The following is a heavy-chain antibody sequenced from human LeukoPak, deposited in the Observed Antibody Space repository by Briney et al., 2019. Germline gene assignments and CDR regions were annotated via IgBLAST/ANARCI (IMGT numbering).Heavy chain of an antibody. Sequence: ASVKVSCTASGYTFTSYGISWVRQAPGQGLEWMGWISAYNGNTNYAQKLQGRVTMTTDTSTNTAYMELRSLRSEDTAIYYCASLGWGSSPIIDFDFWGQGTLVTVSS. CDR2: ISAYNGNT. J-gene: IGHJ4*02. CDR3: ASLGWGSSPIIDFDF. CDR1: GYTFTSYG. D-gene: IGHD3-16*01. V-gene: IGHV1-18*01.